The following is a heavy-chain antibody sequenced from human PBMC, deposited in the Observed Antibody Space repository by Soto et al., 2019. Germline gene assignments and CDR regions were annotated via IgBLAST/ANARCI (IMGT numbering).Heavy chain of an antibody. CDR3: ARDSLYCGGDCHDY. CDR1: GGSISSYS. J-gene: IGHJ4*02. CDR2: IYTSGST. V-gene: IGHV4-4*07. D-gene: IGHD2-21*02. Sequence: SETLSLTCTVSGGSISSYSWSWIRQPAGKGLEWIGRIYTSGSTNYNPSLKSRVTMSVDTSKNQFSLKLSSVTAADTAVYYCARDSLYCGGDCHDYWGQGTLVTVSS.